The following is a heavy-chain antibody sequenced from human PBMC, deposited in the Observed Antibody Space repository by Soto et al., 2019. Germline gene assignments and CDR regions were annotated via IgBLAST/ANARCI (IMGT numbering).Heavy chain of an antibody. V-gene: IGHV1-8*02. D-gene: IGHD6-13*01. CDR3: ARGLLEQLGLDAFDI. J-gene: IGHJ3*02. CDR1: GYTFSAYY. CDR2: MNPKSGGT. Sequence: ASVKVSCKASGYTFSAYYTHWVRQAPGQGLEWMGWMNPKSGGTYFAQKFQGRVTMTRNTSISTAYMELSSLRSEDTAVYYCARGLLEQLGLDAFDIWGQGTMVTVSS.